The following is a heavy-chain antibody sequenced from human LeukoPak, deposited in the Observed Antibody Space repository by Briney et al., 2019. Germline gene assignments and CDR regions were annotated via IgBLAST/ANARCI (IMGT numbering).Heavy chain of an antibody. J-gene: IGHJ4*02. CDR2: ISYDGSNK. V-gene: IGHV3-30-3*01. Sequence: GGSLRLSCAASGFTSSSYAMHWVRQAPGKGLEWVAVISYDGSNKYYADSVKGRFTISRDNSKNTLYLLMNSLRAEDTAVYYCARDRGSSCYDWGQGTLVTVSS. D-gene: IGHD6-13*01. CDR3: ARDRGSSCYD. CDR1: GFTSSSYA.